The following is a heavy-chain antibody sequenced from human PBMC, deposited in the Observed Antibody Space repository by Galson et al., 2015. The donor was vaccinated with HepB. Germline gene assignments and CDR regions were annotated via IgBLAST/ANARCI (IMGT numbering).Heavy chain of an antibody. D-gene: IGHD2-21*02. CDR2: IYPGDSDT. Sequence: QSGAEAKKPGESLKISCKGSGYSFTSYWIGWVRQMPGKGLEWMGIIYPGDSDTRYSPSFQGQVTISADKSISTAYLQWSSLKASDTAMYYCATFIVVVTAIPVGYFDYWGQGTLVTVSS. V-gene: IGHV5-51*01. CDR1: GYSFTSYW. CDR3: ATFIVVVTAIPVGYFDY. J-gene: IGHJ4*02.